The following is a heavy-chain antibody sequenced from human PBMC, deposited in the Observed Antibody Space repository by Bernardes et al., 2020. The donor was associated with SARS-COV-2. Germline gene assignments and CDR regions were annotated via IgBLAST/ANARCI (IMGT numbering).Heavy chain of an antibody. CDR1: GFTLISTT. Sequence: GGSLRLSCAASGFTLISTTMSWVRQAPGRGLEWVSSITGSGHNTYSADSVKGRFTISRDNTRTSVFLQMESLRAEDTAVYYCARDVGGTDWRFGFDVWGPGTMVHVSS. CDR3: ARDVGGTDWRFGFDV. D-gene: IGHD3-9*01. J-gene: IGHJ3*01. V-gene: IGHV3-23*01. CDR2: ITGSGHNT.